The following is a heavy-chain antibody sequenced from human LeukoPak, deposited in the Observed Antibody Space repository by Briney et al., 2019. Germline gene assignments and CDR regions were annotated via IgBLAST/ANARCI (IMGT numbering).Heavy chain of an antibody. V-gene: IGHV1-69*05. CDR1: GGTFSSYA. CDR2: IIPIFGTA. J-gene: IGHJ6*03. D-gene: IGHD3-22*01. Sequence: SVKVSCKASGGTFSSYAISWVRQAPGQGLEWMGRIIPIFGTANYAQKFQGRVTITTDESTSTAYMELSSLRSEDTAVYYCARVLSSGYYYGYYYYMDVWAKGPRSPSP. CDR3: ARVLSSGYYYGYYYYMDV.